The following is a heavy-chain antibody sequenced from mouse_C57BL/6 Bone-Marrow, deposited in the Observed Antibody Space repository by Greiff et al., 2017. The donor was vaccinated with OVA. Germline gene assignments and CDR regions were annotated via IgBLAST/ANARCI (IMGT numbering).Heavy chain of an antibody. J-gene: IGHJ3*01. CDR2: ISDGGSYT. D-gene: IGHD2-12*01. Sequence: DVMLVESGGGLVKPGGSLKLSCAASGFTFSSYAMSWVRQTPEKRLEWVATISDGGSYTYYPDNVKGRFTISRDNAKNNLYLQMSHLKSEDTAMYYCASYARFAYWGQGTLVTVSA. V-gene: IGHV5-4*03. CDR1: GFTFSSYA. CDR3: ASYARFAY.